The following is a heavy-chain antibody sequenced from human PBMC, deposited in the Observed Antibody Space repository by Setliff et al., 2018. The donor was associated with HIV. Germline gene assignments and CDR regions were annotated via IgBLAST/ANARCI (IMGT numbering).Heavy chain of an antibody. J-gene: IGHJ3*02. CDR2: IKQDGSEK. CDR1: GFTFSSYW. CDR3: ARDGIAVAGTAFDI. Sequence: GGSLRLSCAASGFTFSSYWMSWVRQAPGKGLEWVANIKQDGSEKYYVDSVKGRFTISRDNAKTSLYLQMNSLRAEETAVYYCARDGIAVAGTAFDIWGQGTMVTVSS. D-gene: IGHD6-19*01. V-gene: IGHV3-7*01.